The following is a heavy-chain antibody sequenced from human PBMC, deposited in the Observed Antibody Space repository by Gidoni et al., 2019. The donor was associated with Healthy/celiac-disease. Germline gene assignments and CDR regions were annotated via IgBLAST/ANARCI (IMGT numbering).Heavy chain of an antibody. V-gene: IGHV4-39*01. D-gene: IGHD6-19*01. CDR3: AIYSSGWYAGPPNYYGMDV. CDR2: IYYSGST. CDR1: GSISSSSYY. Sequence: GSISSSSYYGGWLRQPPGKGLEWIGSIYYSGSTYYNPSLKSRVTISVDTSKNQFSLKLSSVTAADTAVYYCAIYSSGWYAGPPNYYGMDVWGQGTTVTVSS. J-gene: IGHJ6*02.